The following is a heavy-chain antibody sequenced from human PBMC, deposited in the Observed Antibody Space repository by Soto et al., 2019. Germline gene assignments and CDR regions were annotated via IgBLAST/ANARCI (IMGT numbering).Heavy chain of an antibody. CDR3: TTDPERGVWFGELITPPQRKASGMDV. CDR1: GFTFSNAW. CDR2: IKSKTDGGTT. V-gene: IGHV3-15*01. Sequence: PGGSLRLSCAASGFTFSNAWMRWVRQAPGKGLEWVVRIKSKTDGGTTDYAAPVKGRFTISXDDSKNTLYLQMNSLKTEDTAVYSCTTDPERGVWFGELITPPQRKASGMDVLGRGTTVNVSS. D-gene: IGHD3-10*01. J-gene: IGHJ6*02.